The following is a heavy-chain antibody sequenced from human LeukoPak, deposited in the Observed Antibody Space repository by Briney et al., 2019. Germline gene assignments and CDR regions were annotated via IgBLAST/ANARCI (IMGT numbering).Heavy chain of an antibody. Sequence: GRSLRLSCVASGFTFSSYGMHWVRQAPGKGLEWVAVISHDDSNKYYADSVKGRFTISGDNSKNSLYLQMNSLRTEDTALYYCAKGDPSHYYYGMDVWGQGTTVTVSS. CDR2: ISHDDSNK. J-gene: IGHJ6*02. V-gene: IGHV3-30*18. CDR1: GFTFSSYG. CDR3: AKGDPSHYYYGMDV.